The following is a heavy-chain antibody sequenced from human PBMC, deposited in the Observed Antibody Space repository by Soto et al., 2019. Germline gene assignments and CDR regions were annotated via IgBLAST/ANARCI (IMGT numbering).Heavy chain of an antibody. CDR3: ARDWDYDGFGY. D-gene: IGHD3-16*01. CDR2: IWYDGSNK. V-gene: IGHV3-33*01. Sequence: PGGSLRLSCAASGFTFSSYGMHWVRQAPGKGLEWVAVIWYDGSNKYYADSVKGRFTISRDNSKNTLYLQMNSLRAEDTAVYYCARDWDYDGFGYWGQGTLVTVSS. J-gene: IGHJ4*02. CDR1: GFTFSSYG.